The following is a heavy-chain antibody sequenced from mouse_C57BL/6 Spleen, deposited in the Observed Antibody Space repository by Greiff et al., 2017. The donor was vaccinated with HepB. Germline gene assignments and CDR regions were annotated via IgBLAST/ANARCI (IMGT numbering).Heavy chain of an antibody. Sequence: VKLMESGAELMKPGASVKLSCKATGYTFTGYWLEWVKQRPGHGLEWIGEILPGSGSTNYNEKFKGKATFTADTSSNTAYMQLSSLTTEDSAIYYCARVGDYYGSAYWYFDVWGTGTTVTVSS. V-gene: IGHV1-9*01. D-gene: IGHD1-1*01. CDR2: ILPGSGST. CDR3: ARVGDYYGSAYWYFDV. J-gene: IGHJ1*03. CDR1: GYTFTGYW.